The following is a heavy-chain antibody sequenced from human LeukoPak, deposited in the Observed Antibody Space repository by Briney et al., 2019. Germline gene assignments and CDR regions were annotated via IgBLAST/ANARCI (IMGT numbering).Heavy chain of an antibody. CDR1: GFTFSRYA. D-gene: IGHD6-19*01. CDR2: ISGSGANT. J-gene: IGHJ4*02. CDR3: AKKSISAVVGTPDY. Sequence: GGSLRLSCAASGFTFSRYAMIWVRQAPGKGLEWVSAISGSGANTYYADSVKGRFTISRDNSKNTLYLKMNSLRAEDTAVYYCAKKSISAVVGTPDYWGQGTLVTVSS. V-gene: IGHV3-23*01.